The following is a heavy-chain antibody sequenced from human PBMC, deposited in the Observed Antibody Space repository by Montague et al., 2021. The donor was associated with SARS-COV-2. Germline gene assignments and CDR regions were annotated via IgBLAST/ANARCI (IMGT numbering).Heavy chain of an antibody. V-gene: IGHV4-39*01. CDR2: IHYSGST. J-gene: IGHJ5*02. Sequence: SETLSLTCTVSGGSISGSSYYWGWIRQPPGKGLEWIGSIHYSGSTYYNPSLKSRVTISVDTSKNQFSLKLSSVTAADTAVYYCARGLDPWGQGTLVTVSS. CDR3: ARGLDP. CDR1: GGSISGSSYY.